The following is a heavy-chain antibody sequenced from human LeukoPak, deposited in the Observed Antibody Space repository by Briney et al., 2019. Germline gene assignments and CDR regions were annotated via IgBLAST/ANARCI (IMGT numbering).Heavy chain of an antibody. CDR1: GYSFTSYW. CDR2: IYPGDSDT. J-gene: IGHJ3*02. D-gene: IGHD3-10*01. V-gene: IGHV5-51*01. Sequence: GESLKISCKGSGYSFTSYWIGWVRQMPGKGLEWMGIIYPGDSDTRYSPSFQGQVTISADKSISTAYLQWSSLKASDTAMYYCARDPDYYGSGSYGAFDIWGQGTMVTVSS. CDR3: ARDPDYYGSGSYGAFDI.